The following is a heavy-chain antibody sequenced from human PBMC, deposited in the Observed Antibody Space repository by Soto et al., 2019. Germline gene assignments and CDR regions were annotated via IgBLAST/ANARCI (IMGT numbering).Heavy chain of an antibody. CDR3: ARDEAYKWNDGGWFDP. D-gene: IGHD1-1*01. CDR1: GYTFTSYG. V-gene: IGHV1-18*01. J-gene: IGHJ5*02. Sequence: QVQLVQSGAEVKKPGASVKVSCKASGYTFTSYGISWMRQASGQGLEWMGWMSAYNGNTKYAQKLQGRVTMTTDTSTSTAYMELRSLRSDDTAVYYCARDEAYKWNDGGWFDPWGQGTLVTVSS. CDR2: MSAYNGNT.